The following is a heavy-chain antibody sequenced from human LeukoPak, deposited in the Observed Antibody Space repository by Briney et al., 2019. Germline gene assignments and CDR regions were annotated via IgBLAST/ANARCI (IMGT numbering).Heavy chain of an antibody. CDR3: ARSVYYYYMDV. CDR1: GGSFSGYY. V-gene: IGHV4-34*01. CDR2: INHSGSI. D-gene: IGHD5/OR15-5a*01. J-gene: IGHJ6*03. Sequence: SETLSLTCAVYGGSFSGYYWSWIRQPPGKGLEWIGEINHSGSINYNPSLKSRVTISVDTSKNQFSLKLSSVTAADTAVYYCARSVYYYYMDVWGKGTTVTVSS.